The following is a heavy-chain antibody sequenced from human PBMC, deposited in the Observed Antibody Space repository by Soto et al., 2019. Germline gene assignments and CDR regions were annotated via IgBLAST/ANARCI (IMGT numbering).Heavy chain of an antibody. CDR1: GFTVSSNY. CDR3: ARDPASSPADY. CDR2: IYSGGST. Sequence: GGSLRLSCAASGFTVSSNYMSWVRQAPGKGLEWVSVIYSGGSTYYADSVKGRFTISRDNSKNTLYLQMNSLRAEDTAVYYCARDPASSPADYWGQGTLVTVSS. V-gene: IGHV3-66*01. D-gene: IGHD6-19*01. J-gene: IGHJ4*02.